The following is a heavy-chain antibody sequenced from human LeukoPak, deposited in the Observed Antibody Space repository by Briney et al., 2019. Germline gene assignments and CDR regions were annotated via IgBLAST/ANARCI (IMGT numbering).Heavy chain of an antibody. CDR2: IFHIGST. Sequence: SETLSLTCTVSGGSIGGTVYYWGWFGHPPGKGLEWFGSIFHIGSTYYNPSLKSRVTISVDTSKNQFSLKLSSVTAADTAVYYCARVHIVVVPAASSEQAKNWFDPWGQGTLVTVSS. CDR1: GGSIGGTVYY. J-gene: IGHJ5*02. CDR3: ARVHIVVVPAASSEQAKNWFDP. D-gene: IGHD2-2*01. V-gene: IGHV4-39*07.